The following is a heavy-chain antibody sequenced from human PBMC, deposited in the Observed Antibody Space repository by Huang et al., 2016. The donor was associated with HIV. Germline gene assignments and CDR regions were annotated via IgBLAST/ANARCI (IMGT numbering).Heavy chain of an antibody. CDR1: GFSISSYW. V-gene: IGHV3-74*01. J-gene: IGHJ4*02. Sequence: EVQLVESGGGLVQPGGSLRLSCAASGFSISSYWMHWVLQAPGKGLGWVSRIKSDGSSTSDADSVKGRFTISRDNAKNTLYLQMNSLRAEDTAVYYCARDPRIQSWLNFFDYWGQGTLVSVSS. CDR2: IKSDGSST. CDR3: ARDPRIQSWLNFFDY. D-gene: IGHD3-22*01.